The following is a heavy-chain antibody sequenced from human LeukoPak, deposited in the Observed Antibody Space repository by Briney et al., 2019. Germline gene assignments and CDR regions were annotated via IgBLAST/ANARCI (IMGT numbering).Heavy chain of an antibody. D-gene: IGHD3-16*02. J-gene: IGHJ5*02. CDR3: ARDLSDYVWGSYRSYNWFDP. CDR1: GYTFTAHY. V-gene: IGHV1-18*04. CDR2: ISAYNGNT. Sequence: ASVKVSCKASGYTFTAHYMHWLRQAPGQGLEWMGWISAYNGNTNYAQKLQGRVTMTTDTSTSTAYMELRSLRSDDTAVYYCARDLSDYVWGSYRSYNWFDPWGQGTLVTVSS.